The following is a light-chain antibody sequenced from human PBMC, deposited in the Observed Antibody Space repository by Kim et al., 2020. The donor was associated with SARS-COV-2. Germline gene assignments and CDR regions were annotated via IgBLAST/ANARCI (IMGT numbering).Light chain of an antibody. V-gene: IGKV1-39*01. CDR1: QSIRSY. CDR2: AAS. Sequence: DIQMTQSPSSLSASVGDRVTITCRASQSIRSYLNWYQQKPGNSPKALIYAASSLQSGVPSRFSGSGSGTDFTLTITSLQPEDCGIYYCQQTSSIPYTFGQGTKLEI. CDR3: QQTSSIPYT. J-gene: IGKJ2*01.